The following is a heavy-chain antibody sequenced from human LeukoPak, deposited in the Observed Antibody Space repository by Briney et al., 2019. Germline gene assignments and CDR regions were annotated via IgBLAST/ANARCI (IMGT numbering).Heavy chain of an antibody. J-gene: IGHJ4*02. D-gene: IGHD3-22*01. CDR1: GGSISSYY. CDR3: AREVRYYYDSSSSKGYFDY. V-gene: IGHV4-4*07. Sequence: SETLSLTCTVSGGSISSYYWSWIPQPAGKGLEWIWRIYTSGSTNYNPSLKIRVTMSVDTSKNQFSLKLRSVTAADTAVYYCAREVRYYYDSSSSKGYFDYWGQGTLVTVSS. CDR2: IYTSGST.